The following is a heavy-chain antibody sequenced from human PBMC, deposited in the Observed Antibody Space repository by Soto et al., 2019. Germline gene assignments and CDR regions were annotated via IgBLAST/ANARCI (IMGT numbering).Heavy chain of an antibody. D-gene: IGHD3-16*01. CDR1: GGMFSTHG. J-gene: IGHJ3*02. CDR2: IIPMFGEA. V-gene: IGHV1-69*12. Sequence: QVQLVQSGAEVKKPGSSVKVSCKASGGMFSTHGFTWLRQAPGQGLEWMGGIIPMFGEANYAQRLQGRFTITADESTSTAYMELSSLRSDDTAVYYCARALGGSFRTPETTTAFDMWCPGTMVTVSS. CDR3: ARALGGSFRTPETTTAFDM.